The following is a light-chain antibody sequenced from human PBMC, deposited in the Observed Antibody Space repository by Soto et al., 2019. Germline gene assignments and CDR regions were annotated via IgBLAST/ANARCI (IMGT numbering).Light chain of an antibody. Sequence: QSVLTQPASVSGSPGQSITISCTGTRSDVGFYNYVSWYQQHPSKPPKLMIYDVSNRPSGVSNRFSGSKSGNTASLTISGLQAEDEADYYCSSYTTSGTVVFGGGTQLTVL. CDR3: SSYTTSGTVV. CDR2: DVS. V-gene: IGLV2-14*01. CDR1: RSDVGFYNY. J-gene: IGLJ2*01.